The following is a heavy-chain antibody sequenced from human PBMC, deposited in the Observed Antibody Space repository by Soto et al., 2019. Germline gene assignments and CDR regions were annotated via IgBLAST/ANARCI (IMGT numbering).Heavy chain of an antibody. D-gene: IGHD6-19*01. Sequence: QVQLLQSGAEVKKPGSSVKVSCKTSGFTFSTHVMGWVRQAPGQGLEWMGGIVPKFGTTNYEHKFKGRVKITANESRSTTYMEVSSMTSEDTAVYYCVRGGSDNSGWYIWFDPWGQGTLVTVSS. J-gene: IGHJ5*02. CDR3: VRGGSDNSGWYIWFDP. CDR1: GFTFSTHV. CDR2: IVPKFGTT. V-gene: IGHV1-69*01.